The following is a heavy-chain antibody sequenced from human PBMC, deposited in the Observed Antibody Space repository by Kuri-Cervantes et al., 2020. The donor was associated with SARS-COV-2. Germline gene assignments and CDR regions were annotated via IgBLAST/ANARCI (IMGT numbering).Heavy chain of an antibody. D-gene: IGHD2-21*01. Sequence: GSLRLSCTVSGGSISSSSYYWGWIRQPPGKGLEWIGSIYYSGSTYYNPSLKSRVTISVDTSKNQFSLKLSSVTAADTAVYYCAREWCGGDCYSYYYYYYMDVWGKGTTVTVSS. J-gene: IGHJ6*03. V-gene: IGHV4-39*02. CDR2: IYYSGST. CDR3: AREWCGGDCYSYYYYYYMDV. CDR1: GGSISSSSYY.